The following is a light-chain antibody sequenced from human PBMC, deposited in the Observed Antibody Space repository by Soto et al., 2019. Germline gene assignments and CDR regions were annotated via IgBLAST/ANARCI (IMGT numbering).Light chain of an antibody. CDR2: GAS. V-gene: IGKV3-20*01. CDR3: QQYGTSEII. CDR1: QSVSSSR. J-gene: IGKJ5*01. Sequence: EIVLTQSPGTLSLSPGERATLSCRASQSVSSSRLAWYRQKPGXAXXXLIYGASSRATGIPDRYSGSGSGTDFTLTISRLEPEDFAVFFCQQYGTSEIIFGQGTRLEIK.